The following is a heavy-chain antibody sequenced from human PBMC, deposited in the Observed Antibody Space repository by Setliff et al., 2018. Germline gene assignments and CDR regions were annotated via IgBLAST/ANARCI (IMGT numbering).Heavy chain of an antibody. J-gene: IGHJ3*02. V-gene: IGHV1-18*01. CDR3: ARGYYYDSSGPAAFDI. D-gene: IGHD3-22*01. CDR1: GYTFTSYG. Sequence: ASVKVSCKASGYTFTSYGISWVRQAPGQGLEWMGWISAYNGNTNYAQKLQGRVTMTTDTSTSTAYMELRSLRSDDTAVYYCARGYYYDSSGPAAFDIWGQGRMVTVSS. CDR2: ISAYNGNT.